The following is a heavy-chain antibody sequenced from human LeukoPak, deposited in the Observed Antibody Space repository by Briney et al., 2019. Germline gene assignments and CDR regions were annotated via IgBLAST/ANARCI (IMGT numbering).Heavy chain of an antibody. CDR2: IYTSGST. Sequence: KPSETLSLTCTVSGGSISSGSYYWSWIRQPAGKGLEWIGRIYTSGSTNYNPSLKSRVTISVDTSKNQFSLKLSSVTAADTAVYYCARGGEGTAILFDYWGQGTLVTVSS. J-gene: IGHJ4*02. CDR3: ARGGEGTAILFDY. D-gene: IGHD2-21*02. CDR1: GGSISSGSYY. V-gene: IGHV4-61*02.